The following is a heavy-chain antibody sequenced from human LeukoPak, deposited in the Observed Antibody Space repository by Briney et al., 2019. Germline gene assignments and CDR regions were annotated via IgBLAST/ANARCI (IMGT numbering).Heavy chain of an antibody. D-gene: IGHD1-1*01. CDR3: ARDRLQLQS. Sequence: SETLSLTCTVSGGSISSYYWNWIRQSPGKGLEWIGYIYYSGSTNYNPSLKSRVTISVDTPKNQFSLKLSSVTAADTAVYYCARDRLQLQSWGQGTLVTVSS. CDR1: GGSISSYY. J-gene: IGHJ5*02. V-gene: IGHV4-59*01. CDR2: IYYSGST.